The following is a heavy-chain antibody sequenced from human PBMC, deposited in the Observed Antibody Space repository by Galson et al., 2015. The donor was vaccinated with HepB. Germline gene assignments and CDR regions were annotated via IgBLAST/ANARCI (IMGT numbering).Heavy chain of an antibody. D-gene: IGHD5-18*01. Sequence: TLSLTCAVSGGSISSDGYSWSWIRQPPGKGLEWVGYIYHSGSTYYNPSLKSRVAISVDRSKNQFSLKLSSVTAADTAVYYCAGGSSYGYTFYCYYGVDVWGQGTTVTVSS. CDR3: AGGSSYGYTFYCYYGVDV. J-gene: IGHJ6*02. CDR1: GGSISSDGYS. V-gene: IGHV4-30-2*01. CDR2: IYHSGST.